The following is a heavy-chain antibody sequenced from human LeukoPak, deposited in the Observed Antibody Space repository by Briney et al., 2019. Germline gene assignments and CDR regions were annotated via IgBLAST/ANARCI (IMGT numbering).Heavy chain of an antibody. Sequence: ASVKVSGKASGYSFTDNYMHWVRQAPGQGLEWMGWINPNSGGSTSYAQEFQGRVTMTRDTSTSTVYMELSSLRSEDTAVYYCARGHEGFGELGSWFDPWGQGTLVTVSS. V-gene: IGHV1-46*01. CDR2: INPNSGGST. J-gene: IGHJ5*02. D-gene: IGHD3-10*01. CDR3: ARGHEGFGELGSWFDP. CDR1: GYSFTDNY.